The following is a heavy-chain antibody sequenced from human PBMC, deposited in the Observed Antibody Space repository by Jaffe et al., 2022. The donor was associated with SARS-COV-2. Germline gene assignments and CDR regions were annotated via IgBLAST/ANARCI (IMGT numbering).Heavy chain of an antibody. CDR3: ARDLFVSTAYFFEN. D-gene: IGHD2-21*02. Sequence: EVQLVESGGGLVQPGRSLRLSCATSGFTFGDYLMSWFRQAPGKGLEWVGFIRSKTSGGTSEYATSVKGRFTISRDDSKSIAYLQMNSLKIEDAGVYYCARDLFVSTAYFFENWGQGTLVTVSS. J-gene: IGHJ4*02. CDR2: IRSKTSGGTS. V-gene: IGHV3-49*03. CDR1: GFTFGDYL.